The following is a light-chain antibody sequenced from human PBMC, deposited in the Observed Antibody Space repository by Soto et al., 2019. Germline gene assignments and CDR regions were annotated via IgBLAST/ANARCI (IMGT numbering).Light chain of an antibody. V-gene: IGKV1-17*01. J-gene: IGKJ1*01. CDR2: AAS. CDR3: LQHSTSPLT. CDR1: QGIRHD. Sequence: DIQMTQFPSSLSASVGDRVTITCRASQGIRHDLAWYQQKPGKAPKRLIYAASSLQSGVASRFSGSGSVTEFNLTISILQPEDFATFYCLQHSTSPLTFGQGTKVEMK.